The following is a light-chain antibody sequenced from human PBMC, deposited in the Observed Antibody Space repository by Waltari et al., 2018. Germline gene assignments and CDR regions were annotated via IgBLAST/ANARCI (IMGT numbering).Light chain of an antibody. Sequence: EIVLTQSPATLSLSPGERATPSCRASQSVSSYLAWYQQKPGQAPRLLIYDASNRATGIPARFSGSGSGTDFTLTISSLEPEDFATYYCQEYQSFPFTFGPGTTVDVK. V-gene: IGKV3-11*01. CDR3: QEYQSFPFT. CDR1: QSVSSY. CDR2: DAS. J-gene: IGKJ3*01.